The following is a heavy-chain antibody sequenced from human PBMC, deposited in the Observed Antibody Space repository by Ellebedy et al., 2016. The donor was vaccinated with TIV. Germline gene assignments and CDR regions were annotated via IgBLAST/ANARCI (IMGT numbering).Heavy chain of an antibody. V-gene: IGHV4-34*01. J-gene: IGHJ6*02. Sequence: MPSETLSLTCAVYGGSFSGYYWSWIRQPPGKGLKWIGEINHSGSTNYNPSLKSRVTISVDTSKNQFSLKLSSVTAADTAVYYCARDRRSSSRPTKSYYYGMDVWGQGTTVTVSS. CDR1: GGSFSGYY. D-gene: IGHD6-13*01. CDR2: INHSGST. CDR3: ARDRRSSSRPTKSYYYGMDV.